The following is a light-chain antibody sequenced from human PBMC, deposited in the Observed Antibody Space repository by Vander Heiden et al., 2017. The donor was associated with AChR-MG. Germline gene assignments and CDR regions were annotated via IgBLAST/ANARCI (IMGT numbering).Light chain of an antibody. V-gene: IGKV3-20*01. CDR1: QPLSNIY. J-gene: IGKJ1*01. CDR3: QQYSRSQT. CDR2: GAS. Sequence: EIVLTQSPGNLSLSPGEGASLSCRASQPLSNIYLAWYQQKPGQAPRLLISGASSRATGIPDRVSGSGSGTDFTLTISRLEPEDFAVYYCQQYSRSQTFGQGTKVEIK.